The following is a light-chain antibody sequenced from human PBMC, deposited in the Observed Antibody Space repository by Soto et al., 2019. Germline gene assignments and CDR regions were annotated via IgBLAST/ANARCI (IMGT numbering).Light chain of an antibody. CDR3: LQSYNTPWT. CDR2: DAS. Sequence: DIQMTQSPSTLSASVGDRVTITCRASQSVTNWLAWYQQKPGKAPKLLIFDASSLQSGVPSRFSGSGSGTDFTLTISSLQPEDFATYYCLQSYNTPWTFGQGTKVDI. J-gene: IGKJ1*01. V-gene: IGKV1-39*01. CDR1: QSVTNW.